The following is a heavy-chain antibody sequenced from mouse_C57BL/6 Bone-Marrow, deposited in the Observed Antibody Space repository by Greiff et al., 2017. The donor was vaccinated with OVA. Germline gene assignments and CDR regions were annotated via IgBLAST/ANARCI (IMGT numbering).Heavy chain of an antibody. CDR1: GFTFSSYA. Sequence: EVMLVESGGGLVKPGGSLKLSCAASGFTFSSYAMSWVRQTPEKRLEWVATISDGGSYTYYPDNVKGRFSISRDNAKNNLYLQMSHLKSEDTAMYYCANYYAMDYWGQGTSVTVSS. CDR2: ISDGGSYT. J-gene: IGHJ4*01. V-gene: IGHV5-4*03. CDR3: ANYYAMDY.